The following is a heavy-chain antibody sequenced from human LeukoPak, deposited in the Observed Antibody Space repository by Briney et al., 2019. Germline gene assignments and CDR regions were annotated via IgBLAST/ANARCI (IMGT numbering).Heavy chain of an antibody. CDR3: AIDEGFSGGNPVYF. CDR1: GYTFTGYY. Sequence: GASVKVSCKASGYTFTGYYMHWVRQAPGQGLEWMGWINPNSGGTNYAQKFQGRVTMTRDTSISTAYMELSRLRSDDTAIYYCAIDEGFSGGNPVYFGGQGTLVTVSS. D-gene: IGHD4-23*01. CDR2: INPNSGGT. V-gene: IGHV1-2*02. J-gene: IGHJ4*02.